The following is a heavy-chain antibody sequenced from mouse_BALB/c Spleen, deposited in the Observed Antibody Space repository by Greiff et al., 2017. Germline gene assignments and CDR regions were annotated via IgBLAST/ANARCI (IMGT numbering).Heavy chain of an antibody. V-gene: IGHV1-69*02. CDR1: GYTFTSYW. J-gene: IGHJ3*01. D-gene: IGHD2-10*02. Sequence: QVQLQQPGAELVRPGASVKLSCKASGYTFTSYWINWVKQRPGQGLEWIGNIYPSDSYTNYNQKFKDKATLTVDKSSSTAYMQLSSPTSEDSAVYYCTRSGYGTYLAGFAYWGQGTLVTVSA. CDR2: IYPSDSYT. CDR3: TRSGYGTYLAGFAY.